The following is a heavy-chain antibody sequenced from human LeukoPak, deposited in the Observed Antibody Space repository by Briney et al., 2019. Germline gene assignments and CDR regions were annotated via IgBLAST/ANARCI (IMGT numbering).Heavy chain of an antibody. D-gene: IGHD3-3*01. CDR1: GGSISSYY. J-gene: IGHJ4*02. CDR2: IYYSGST. CDR3: ARVLRGVLQWFGSRYFDY. Sequence: SETLSLTCTVSGGSISSYYWSWIRQPPGKGLEWIGDIYYSGSTNYNPSLKSRVTISVDTSKNQFSLKLSSVTAADTAVYYCARVLRGVLQWFGSRYFDYWGQGTLVTVSS. V-gene: IGHV4-59*12.